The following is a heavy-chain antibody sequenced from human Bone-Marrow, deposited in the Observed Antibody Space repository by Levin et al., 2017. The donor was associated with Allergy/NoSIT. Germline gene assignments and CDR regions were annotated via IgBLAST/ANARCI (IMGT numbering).Heavy chain of an antibody. Sequence: HGESLKISCVASGILVTTKYMTWVRQAPGKGLEWVSVIYSGGSTIYADSVKGRFTISRDKSTNTVFLQMNNLRGEDTAVYYCAVSELVGVTAGLDIWGQGTMVTVSS. D-gene: IGHD1-26*01. CDR1: GILVTTKY. J-gene: IGHJ3*02. CDR3: AVSELVGVTAGLDI. CDR2: IYSGGST. V-gene: IGHV3-53*01.